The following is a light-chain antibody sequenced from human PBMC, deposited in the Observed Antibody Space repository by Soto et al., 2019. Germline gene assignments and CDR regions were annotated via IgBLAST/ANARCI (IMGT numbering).Light chain of an antibody. CDR1: EALGRNY. J-gene: IGKJ1*01. CDR2: GAS. Sequence: ETLLTQSPGTLSLSPGERATLSCRASEALGRNYLAWYQQKPGQAPRLLIFGASPRATGVPARFSGGGSGTLFTLTISSLQSEDFGIYYCQQYNTWPWTFGQGTKVEIK. V-gene: IGKV3-15*01. CDR3: QQYNTWPWT.